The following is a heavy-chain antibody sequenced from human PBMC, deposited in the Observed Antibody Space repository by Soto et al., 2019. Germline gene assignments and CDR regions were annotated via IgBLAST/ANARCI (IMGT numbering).Heavy chain of an antibody. CDR2: ISGSGGST. CDR3: AKDRWPVYVCWFDP. Sequence: PGGSLRLSXAASGFTFSSYAMSWVRQAPGKGLEWVSAISGSGGSTYYADSVKGRFTISRDNSKNTLYLQMNSLRAEDTAVYYCAKDRWPVYVCWFDPWGQGTLVTVSS. D-gene: IGHD2-8*01. V-gene: IGHV3-23*01. CDR1: GFTFSSYA. J-gene: IGHJ5*02.